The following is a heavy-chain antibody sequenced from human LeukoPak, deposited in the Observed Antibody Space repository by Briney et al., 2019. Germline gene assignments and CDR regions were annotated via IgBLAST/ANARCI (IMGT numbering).Heavy chain of an antibody. CDR3: AKDGHCSSTSCYGTNWFDP. CDR2: ISGSGGNT. D-gene: IGHD2-2*01. Sequence: GGSLRLSCAASGFTFSSYAMSWVRQAPGEGLEWVSAISGSGGNTYYADSVKGRFTISRDNSKNTLYLQMNSLRAEDTAVYYCAKDGHCSSTSCYGTNWFDPWGQGTLVTVSS. J-gene: IGHJ5*02. V-gene: IGHV3-23*01. CDR1: GFTFSSYA.